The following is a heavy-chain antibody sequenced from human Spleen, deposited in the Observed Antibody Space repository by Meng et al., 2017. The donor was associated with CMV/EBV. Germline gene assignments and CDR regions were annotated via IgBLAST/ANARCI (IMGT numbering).Heavy chain of an antibody. CDR3: AKGHSGSYSSDY. Sequence: GESLKISCAASGFTFSDYYMIWIRQAPGKGLEWVSAISGSGGSTYYADSVKGRFTISRDNSKNTLYLQMNSLRAEDTAVYYCAKGHSGSYSSDYWGQGTLVTVSS. V-gene: IGHV3-23*01. D-gene: IGHD1-26*01. CDR2: ISGSGGST. J-gene: IGHJ4*02. CDR1: GFTFSDYY.